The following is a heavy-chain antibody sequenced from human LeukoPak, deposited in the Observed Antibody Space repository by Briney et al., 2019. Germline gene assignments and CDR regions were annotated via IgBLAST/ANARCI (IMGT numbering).Heavy chain of an antibody. CDR1: GFSFDDYA. CDR2: ITWNSDSM. CDR3: AKDRCSNGVGCYYYYMDV. V-gene: IGHV3-9*01. D-gene: IGHD2-8*01. J-gene: IGHJ6*03. Sequence: PGGSLRLSCAAAGFSFDDYAMHWVRQVPGKGLERVSGITWNSDSMGYADSVKGRFTISRDSSKNILYLQMNSLRAEDTAVYYCAKDRCSNGVGCYYYYMDVWGKGTTVTISS.